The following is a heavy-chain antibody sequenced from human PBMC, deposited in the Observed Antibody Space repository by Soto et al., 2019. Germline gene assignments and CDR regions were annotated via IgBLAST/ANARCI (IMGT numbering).Heavy chain of an antibody. CDR2: IYPGDSDT. D-gene: IGHD1-26*01. CDR1: GYSFTSYW. CDR3: ARHQWELQPLYGMDV. Sequence: PGESLKISCKGSGYSFTSYWIGWVRQMPGKGLEWMGIIYPGDSDTRYSPSFQGQVTISADKSISTAYLQWSSLKASDTAMYYCARHQWELQPLYGMDVWGQGTTVTVSS. V-gene: IGHV5-51*01. J-gene: IGHJ6*02.